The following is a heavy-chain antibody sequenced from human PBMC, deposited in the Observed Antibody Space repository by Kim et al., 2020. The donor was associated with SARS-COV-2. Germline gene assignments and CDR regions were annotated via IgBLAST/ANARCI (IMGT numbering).Heavy chain of an antibody. D-gene: IGHD3-22*01. CDR3: AKSYDSSGYEFGENFDY. CDR1: GFTFSSYG. J-gene: IGHJ4*02. V-gene: IGHV3-30*18. CDR2: ISYDGSNK. Sequence: GGSLRLSCAASGFTFSSYGMHWVRQAPGKGLEWVAVISYDGSNKYYADSVKGRFTISRDNSKNTLYLQMNSLRAEDTAVYYCAKSYDSSGYEFGENFDYWGQGTLVTVSS.